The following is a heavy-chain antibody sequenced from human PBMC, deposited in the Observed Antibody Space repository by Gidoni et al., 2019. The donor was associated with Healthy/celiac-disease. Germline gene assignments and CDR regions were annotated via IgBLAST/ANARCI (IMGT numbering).Heavy chain of an antibody. J-gene: IGHJ4*02. Sequence: QVQLQQWGAGLLKPSETLSPTCAVYGGSFSGYSWSWIRQPPGKGLEWIGEINHSGSTNSNPALKSRVTISVDTSKNQFSLKLSSVTAADTAVYYCARLPFPLIAAAGIGYFDYWGQGTLVTVSS. CDR1: GGSFSGYS. CDR3: ARLPFPLIAAAGIGYFDY. D-gene: IGHD6-13*01. CDR2: INHSGST. V-gene: IGHV4-34*01.